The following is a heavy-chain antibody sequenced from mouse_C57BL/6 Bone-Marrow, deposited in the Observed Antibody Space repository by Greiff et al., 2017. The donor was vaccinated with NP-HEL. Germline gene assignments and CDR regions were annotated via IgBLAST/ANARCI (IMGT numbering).Heavy chain of an antibody. CDR1: GFTFSDYG. Sequence: EVHLVESGGGLVKPGGSLKLSCAASGFTFSDYGMHWVRQAPEKGLEWVAYISSGSSTIYYADTVKGRFTISRDHAKNTLFLQMTSLRSEDTAMYYCARDGGSYGWYFDVWGTGTTVTVSS. J-gene: IGHJ1*03. CDR3: ARDGGSYGWYFDV. D-gene: IGHD1-1*02. CDR2: ISSGSSTI. V-gene: IGHV5-17*01.